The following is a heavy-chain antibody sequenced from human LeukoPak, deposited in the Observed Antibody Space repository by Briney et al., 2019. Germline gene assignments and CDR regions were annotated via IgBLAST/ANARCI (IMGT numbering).Heavy chain of an antibody. V-gene: IGHV4-4*09. D-gene: IGHD1-26*01. CDR2: IHTSGNT. Sequence: SETLSLTCTVSGDPIRDFYWSWIRQPPGKGLEWIGYIHTSGNTNYNPSLKSRVTMSVDTSKNQFSLKLSSVTAADTAVYYCAIERIVGALFDYWGQGTLVTVSS. CDR1: GDPIRDFY. CDR3: AIERIVGALFDY. J-gene: IGHJ4*02.